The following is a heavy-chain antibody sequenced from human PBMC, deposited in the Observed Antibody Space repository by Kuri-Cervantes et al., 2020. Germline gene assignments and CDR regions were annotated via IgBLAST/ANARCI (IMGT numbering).Heavy chain of an antibody. V-gene: IGHV4-4*02. Sequence: SETLSLTCALSGGSISSSNWWSWVRQPPGKGLEWIGEIYHRRSTNYNPYLKSRVTISVDKSMNQFSLKLSSVTAADTAVYYCASDDVCSGGSCYFRSYYYYGMDVWGQWATVTVSS. CDR1: GGSISSSNW. CDR2: IYHRRST. J-gene: IGHJ6*02. CDR3: ASDDVCSGGSCYFRSYYYYGMDV. D-gene: IGHD2-15*01.